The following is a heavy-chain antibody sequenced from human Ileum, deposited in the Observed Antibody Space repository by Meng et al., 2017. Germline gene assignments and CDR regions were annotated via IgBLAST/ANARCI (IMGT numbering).Heavy chain of an antibody. CDR2: ISSSSSYI. CDR1: GFTFSSHS. CDR3: ARGLLSYLDY. J-gene: IGHJ4*02. D-gene: IGHD3-3*01. V-gene: IGHV3-21*01. Sequence: GESLKISCAASGFTFSSHSMNWVRQAPGKGLEWVSSISSSSSYIYYADSVKGRFTISRDNAKNSLYLQMNSLRAEDTAVYYCARGLLSYLDYWGQGTLVTVSS.